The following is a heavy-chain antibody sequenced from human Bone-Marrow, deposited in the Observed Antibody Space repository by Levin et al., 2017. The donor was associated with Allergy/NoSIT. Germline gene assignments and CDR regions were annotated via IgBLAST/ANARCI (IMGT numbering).Heavy chain of an antibody. Sequence: SGPTLVKPTQTLTLTCSFSGFSLTTAGVAVGWVRPSPGGALEWLALLSWDDDKRYSPSLKGRLSSRRDISENEVVLTVTAVDSVDTATYFCAHSSQAYFGEFSHWGQGIPVTFSS. CDR1: GFSLTTAGVA. V-gene: IGHV2-5*02. D-gene: IGHD3-10*01. CDR2: LSWDDDK. CDR3: AHSSQAYFGEFSH. J-gene: IGHJ4*02.